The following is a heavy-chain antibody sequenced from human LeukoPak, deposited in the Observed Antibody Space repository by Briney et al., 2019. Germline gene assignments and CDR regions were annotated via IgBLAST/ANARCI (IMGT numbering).Heavy chain of an antibody. CDR2: ISGSGGST. Sequence: PGGSLRLSCAASGFTFTSYAMSWVRQAPGKGLEWVSAISGSGGSTYYADSVKGRFTISRDNSKNTLYLQMNSLRAEDTAVYYCAKPWRYYDSSGSYYYGMDVWGQGTTVTVSS. J-gene: IGHJ6*02. CDR1: GFTFTSYA. CDR3: AKPWRYYDSSGSYYYGMDV. D-gene: IGHD3-22*01. V-gene: IGHV3-23*01.